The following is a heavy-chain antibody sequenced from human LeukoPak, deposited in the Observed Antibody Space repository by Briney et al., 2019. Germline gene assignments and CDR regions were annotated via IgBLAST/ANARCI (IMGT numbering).Heavy chain of an antibody. V-gene: IGHV3-23*01. CDR2: ISDNGSKI. CDR3: AEDRKVYQE. CDR1: GFTFSSYA. J-gene: IGHJ4*02. D-gene: IGHD2-8*01. Sequence: GGSLRLSCAASGFTFSSYAMSWVRQAPGKGPEWVSAISDNGSKIYYADSVRGRFTITRDNSKNTLYLQMDSLRAEDTAVYYCAEDRKVYQEWGQRTLVTVSS.